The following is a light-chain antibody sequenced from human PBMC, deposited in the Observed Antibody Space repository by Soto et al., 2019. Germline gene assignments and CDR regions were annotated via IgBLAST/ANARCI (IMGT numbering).Light chain of an antibody. CDR1: QTVRSYY. CDR2: GAS. J-gene: IGKJ4*01. CDR3: QQYSSSPLT. Sequence: EIVLTQSPGTLSLSPGERATLSCRASQTVRSYYLAWYQQKPGQAPRLLIYGASSRATGIPARFSGSGSGTDFTLTITRLEPEDFAVYYCQQYSSSPLTFGGGTNVEIK. V-gene: IGKV3-20*01.